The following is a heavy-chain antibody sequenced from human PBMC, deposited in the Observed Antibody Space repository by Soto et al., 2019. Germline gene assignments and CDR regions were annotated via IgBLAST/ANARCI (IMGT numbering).Heavy chain of an antibody. V-gene: IGHV3-48*02. CDR3: ARVDCSSTSCYIDAYCYGMDV. D-gene: IGHD2-2*02. J-gene: IGHJ6*02. CDR1: GFTFSSYS. Sequence: GGSLRLSCAASGFTFSSYSMNWVRQAPGKGLEWVSYISSSSSTIYYADSVKGRFTISRDNAKNSLYLQMNSLRDEDTAVYYCARVDCSSTSCYIDAYCYGMDVWGQGTTVTVSS. CDR2: ISSSSSTI.